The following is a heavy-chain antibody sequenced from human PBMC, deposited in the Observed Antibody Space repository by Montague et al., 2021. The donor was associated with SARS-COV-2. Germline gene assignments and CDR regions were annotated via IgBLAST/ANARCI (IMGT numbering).Heavy chain of an antibody. V-gene: IGHV3-21*01. Sequence: SLRLSCAASGFTFNSYSMNWVRQAPGKGLEWVSSISSSSSYIYYADSVKGRFTISRDNAKNSLYLQMNSLRAEDTAVYYCASYQNYYYYYGMDVWGQGTTVTVSS. J-gene: IGHJ6*02. CDR3: ASYQNYYYYYGMDV. D-gene: IGHD2-2*01. CDR1: GFTFNSYS. CDR2: ISSSSSYI.